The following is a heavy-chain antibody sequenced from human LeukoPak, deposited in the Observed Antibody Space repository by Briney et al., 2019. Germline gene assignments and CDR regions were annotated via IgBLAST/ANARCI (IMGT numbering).Heavy chain of an antibody. CDR3: ARARALAYCGGDCYSEYFQH. D-gene: IGHD2-21*02. CDR1: GFTFSSYW. V-gene: IGHV3-74*01. Sequence: PGGSLRLSCAASGFTFSSYWMHWVRRAPGKGLVWVSRIDRDGSSTRFADSVKGRFTISRDNAKNTLFLQMNSLRAEDTAVYYCARARALAYCGGDCYSEYFQHWGQGTLVTVSS. CDR2: IDRDGSST. J-gene: IGHJ1*01.